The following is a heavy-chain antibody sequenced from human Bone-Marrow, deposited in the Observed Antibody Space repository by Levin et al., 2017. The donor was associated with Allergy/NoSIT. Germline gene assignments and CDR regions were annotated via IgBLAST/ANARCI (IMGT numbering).Heavy chain of an antibody. CDR2: ISGNGGST. CDR3: AKEGHYIAPFYFYGMDV. J-gene: IGHJ6*02. D-gene: IGHD2-15*01. V-gene: IGHV3-23*01. Sequence: ASVKVSCAASGITFSNFAMSWVRQAPGKGLDWVSAISGNGGSTYYADSVQGRFTISRDNSKSTVYLQLDGLRVEDTAVYYCAKEGHYIAPFYFYGMDVWGQGTTVTVSS. CDR1: GITFSNFA.